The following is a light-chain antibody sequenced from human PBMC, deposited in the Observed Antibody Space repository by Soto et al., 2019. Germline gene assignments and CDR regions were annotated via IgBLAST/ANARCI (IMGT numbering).Light chain of an antibody. J-gene: IGLJ2*01. CDR1: SSDVGGYNY. Sequence: QSVLTQPASVSGSPGQSITISCTGTSSDVGGYNYVSWYQQHPGKAPKLMIYDVSNRPSGVSNRFSGSKSGKTASLTISGLQAEDEADYYCISYTSSSTLGVFGGGTKLTVL. CDR3: ISYTSSSTLGV. CDR2: DVS. V-gene: IGLV2-14*01.